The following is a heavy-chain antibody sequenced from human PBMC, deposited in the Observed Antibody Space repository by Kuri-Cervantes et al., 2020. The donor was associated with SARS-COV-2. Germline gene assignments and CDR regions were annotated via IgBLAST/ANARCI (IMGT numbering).Heavy chain of an antibody. D-gene: IGHD2-2*01. CDR1: GFTFSNAW. CDR2: ISGRGDST. V-gene: IGHV3-23*01. J-gene: IGHJ4*02. Sequence: GGSLRLSCAASGFTFSNAWMSWVRQAPGKGLDWVSAISGRGDSTYYADSVKGRFTISRDNSKNTLYLQMNSLRAEDAAVYYCAREPTSVGRGCSSTSCYYEVDYWGQGTLVTVSS. CDR3: AREPTSVGRGCSSTSCYYEVDY.